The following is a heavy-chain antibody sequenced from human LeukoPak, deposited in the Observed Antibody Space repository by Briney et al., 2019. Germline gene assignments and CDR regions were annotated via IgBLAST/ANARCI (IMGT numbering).Heavy chain of an antibody. Sequence: PSETLSLTCTVSGGSISSGGYYWSWIRQHPGKGLEWIGYIYYSGSTYYNPSLKSRVTISVDTSKNQFSLKLSSVTAADTAVYYCARVIEYGDYVAYFDYWGQGTLVTVSS. CDR1: GGSISSGGYY. D-gene: IGHD4-17*01. CDR2: IYYSGST. V-gene: IGHV4-31*03. J-gene: IGHJ4*02. CDR3: ARVIEYGDYVAYFDY.